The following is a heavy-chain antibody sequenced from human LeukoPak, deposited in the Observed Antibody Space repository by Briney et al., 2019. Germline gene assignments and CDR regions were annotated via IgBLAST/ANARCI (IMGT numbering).Heavy chain of an antibody. CDR1: GYIFTGYY. CDR2: INPNSGDT. D-gene: IGHD2-8*01. Sequence: GASVKVSCKASGYIFTGYYLHWVRQAPGQGLEWMGRINPNSGDTSYPQKFQGRVTMTRDTSISTARMELSSLTCDDTAVYYCVRDSRVSADYWGQGTLVTVSS. CDR3: VRDSRVSADY. J-gene: IGHJ4*02. V-gene: IGHV1-2*06.